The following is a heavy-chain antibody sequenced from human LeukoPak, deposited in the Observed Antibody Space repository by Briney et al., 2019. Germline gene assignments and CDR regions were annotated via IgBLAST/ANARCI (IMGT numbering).Heavy chain of an antibody. J-gene: IGHJ4*02. Sequence: PSETLSLTCAVSGGSISSYYRSWLRQPAGKGLEWIGRIYASGGTNYNPSPKRRVTISVDNSTNQFSLQLISGPAADTAVYYCARETDSNYGLFDDWGQGTLVTVSS. CDR2: IYASGGT. CDR3: ARETDSNYGLFDD. CDR1: GGSISSYY. V-gene: IGHV4-4*07. D-gene: IGHD4-11*01.